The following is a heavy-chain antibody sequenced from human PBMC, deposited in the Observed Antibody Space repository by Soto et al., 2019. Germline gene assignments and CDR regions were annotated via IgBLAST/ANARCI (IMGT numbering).Heavy chain of an antibody. J-gene: IGHJ3*01. CDR1: GYRFPNYW. D-gene: IGHD6-6*01. Sequence: PGESLRISCQGSGYRFPNYWLALVRQMPGKGLEWMGIIYPDDSDVRYSPSFQGHVTISADKSINTAYLQWSSLMASDTAMYYCAHTSSSKAFDVWGQGTMVTVSS. V-gene: IGHV5-51*01. CDR3: AHTSSSKAFDV. CDR2: IYPDDSDV.